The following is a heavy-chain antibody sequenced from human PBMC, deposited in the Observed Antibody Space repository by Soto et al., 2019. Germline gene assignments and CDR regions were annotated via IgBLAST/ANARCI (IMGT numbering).Heavy chain of an antibody. CDR1: GYTFTSYG. D-gene: IGHD3-9*01. V-gene: IGHV1-18*01. CDR3: ARDRYYDILTGHNRLDY. J-gene: IGHJ4*02. CDR2: ISAYNGNT. Sequence: GASVKVSCKASGYTFTSYGISWVRQAPGQGLEWMGWISAYNGNTNYAQKLQGRVTMTTDTSTSTAYMELRSLRSDDTAVYYCARDRYYDILTGHNRLDYWGQGTLVTVSS.